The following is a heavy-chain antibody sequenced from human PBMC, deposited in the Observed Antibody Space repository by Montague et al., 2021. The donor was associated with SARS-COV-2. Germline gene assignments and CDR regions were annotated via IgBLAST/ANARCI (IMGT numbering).Heavy chain of an antibody. D-gene: IGHD2-2*01. J-gene: IGHJ6*02. CDR3: ARDISNSVVPADMIVGAWYYYYGMDV. V-gene: IGHV3-21*01. CDR2: ISSSSSYI. Sequence: SLRLSCAASGFTFSSYSMNWVRQAPGKGLEWVSAISSSSSYIYYADSVKGRFTISRDNAKNSLYLQMNSLRAEDTAVYYCARDISNSVVPADMIVGAWYYYYGMDVWGQGTPVTVSS. CDR1: GFTFSSYS.